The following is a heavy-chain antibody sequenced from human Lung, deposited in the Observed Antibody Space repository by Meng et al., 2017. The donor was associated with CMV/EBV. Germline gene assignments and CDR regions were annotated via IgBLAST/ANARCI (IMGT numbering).Heavy chain of an antibody. CDR3: ARDRDIMVVTSGNWVDT. D-gene: IGHD2-21*01. J-gene: IGHJ5*01. CDR1: GDSVPSNSAA. V-gene: IGHV6-1*01. CDR2: TYYRSKWYN. Sequence: LRLSCAISGDSVPSNSAAWNWIRQSPSRGLEWLGRTYYRSKWYNDYAPSLKGQLTINPDTSKNQFSLQLNSVTPDDTATYFCARDRDIMVVTSGNWVDTWGQGTMVTVSS.